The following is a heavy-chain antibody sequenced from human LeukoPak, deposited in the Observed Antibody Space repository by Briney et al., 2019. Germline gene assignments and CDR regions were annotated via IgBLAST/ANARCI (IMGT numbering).Heavy chain of an antibody. V-gene: IGHV1-2*02. D-gene: IGHD2-2*01. Sequence: GASVKVSCTASGYTFTSYYMHWVRQAPGQGLEWMGWINPNSGGTNYAQRFQGRVTMTRDTSISTAYMELSRLRSDDTAVYYCARARYCSTTSCPGTFDYWGQGTLVTVSS. J-gene: IGHJ4*02. CDR2: INPNSGGT. CDR3: ARARYCSTTSCPGTFDY. CDR1: GYTFTSYY.